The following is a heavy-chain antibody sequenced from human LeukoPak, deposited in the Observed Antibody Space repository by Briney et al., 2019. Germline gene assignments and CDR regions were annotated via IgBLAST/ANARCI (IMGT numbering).Heavy chain of an antibody. J-gene: IGHJ4*02. CDR1: GGSFSGYY. CDR3: ARRANYRYYYDSSGYRAYYDY. CDR2: INHSGST. D-gene: IGHD3-22*01. Sequence: ASETLSLTCAVYGGSFSGYYWSWIRQPPGKGLEWIGEINHSGSTNYNPSLKSRVTISVDTSKNQFSLKLSSVTAADTAVYYCARRANYRYYYDSSGYRAYYDYGGQGTLVTASA. V-gene: IGHV4-34*01.